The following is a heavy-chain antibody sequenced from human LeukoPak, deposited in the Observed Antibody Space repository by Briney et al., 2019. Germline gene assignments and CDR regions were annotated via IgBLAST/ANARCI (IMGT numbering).Heavy chain of an antibody. CDR2: ISYDGSNK. J-gene: IGHJ4*02. Sequence: GGSLRLSCAASGFTFSSYAMHWVRQAPGKGLEWVAVISYDGSNKYYADSVKGRFTTSRDNSKNTLYLQMNSLRAEDTAVYYCARGFEVERFGYWGQGTLVTVSS. V-gene: IGHV3-30*04. CDR1: GFTFSSYA. CDR3: ARGFEVERFGY. D-gene: IGHD1-1*01.